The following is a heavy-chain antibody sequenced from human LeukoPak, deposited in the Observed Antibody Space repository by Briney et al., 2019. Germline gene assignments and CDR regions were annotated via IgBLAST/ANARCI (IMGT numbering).Heavy chain of an antibody. J-gene: IGHJ4*02. CDR3: ARSPTKFYFDY. CDR2: IYHSGST. Sequence: SETLSLTCAVSGGSISSGGYSWSWIRQPPGKGLEWIGYIYHSGSTYYNPSLKSRVTISVDTSKNQFSLKLSSVTAADTAVYYCARSPTKFYFDYWGQGTLVTVSS. CDR1: GGSISSGGYS. V-gene: IGHV4-30-2*01.